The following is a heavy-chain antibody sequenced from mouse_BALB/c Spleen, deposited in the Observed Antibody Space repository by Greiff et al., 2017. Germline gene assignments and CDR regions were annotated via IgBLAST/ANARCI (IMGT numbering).Heavy chain of an antibody. CDR1: GFTFSSYG. D-gene: IGHD2-3*01. CDR2: ISSGGSYT. J-gene: IGHJ2*01. Sequence: EVKLMESGGDLVKPGGSLKLSCAASGFTFSSYGMSWVRQTPDKRLEWVATISSGGSYTYYPDSVKGRFTISRDNAKNTLYLQMSSLKSEDTAMYYCARRGGYLYYFDYWGQGTTRTVAS. V-gene: IGHV5-6*02. CDR3: ARRGGYLYYFDY.